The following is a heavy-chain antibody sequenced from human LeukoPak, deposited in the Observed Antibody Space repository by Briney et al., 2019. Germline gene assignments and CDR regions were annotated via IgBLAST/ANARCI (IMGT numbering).Heavy chain of an antibody. Sequence: PGGSLRLSCAASGFTFSSYDMHWVRQATGKGLEWVSAIGTAGDTYYPGSVKGRFTVSRDSSKNTLYLQMNSLRAEDTAVYYCANLEDFWSGYSGYMDVWGKGTTVTVSS. V-gene: IGHV3-13*01. CDR1: GFTFSSYD. J-gene: IGHJ6*03. CDR2: IGTAGDT. CDR3: ANLEDFWSGYSGYMDV. D-gene: IGHD3-3*01.